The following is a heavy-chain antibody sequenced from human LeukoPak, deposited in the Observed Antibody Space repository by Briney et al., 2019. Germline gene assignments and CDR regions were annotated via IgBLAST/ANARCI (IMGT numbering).Heavy chain of an antibody. J-gene: IGHJ5*02. CDR3: ARRLLVVGAPAHWFDP. V-gene: IGHV4-39*01. Sequence: SETLSLTCTVSGGSISSSSYHWGWIRQPPGKGLEWIGSIYYSGSTYYNPSLKSRVTISVDTSKNQFSLKLSSVTAADTAVYYCARRLLVVGAPAHWFDPWGQGTLVTVSS. D-gene: IGHD1-26*01. CDR1: GGSISSSSYH. CDR2: IYYSGST.